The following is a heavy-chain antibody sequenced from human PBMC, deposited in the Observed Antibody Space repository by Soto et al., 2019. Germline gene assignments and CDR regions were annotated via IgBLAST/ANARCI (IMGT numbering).Heavy chain of an antibody. D-gene: IGHD1-26*01. CDR2: ISSGGSYI. V-gene: IGHV3-21*01. CDR3: TRDQGGSYDSWFDP. Sequence: EVQVVESGGGLVQPGGSLRLSCSFTFSMYSMSWVRQAPGKGLEWVASISSGGSYIKYADSVKGRFTISRDNAKNSVSLQKNRLRVDETAVYFCTRDQGGSYDSWFDPWGQGTLVHVSS. J-gene: IGHJ5*02. CDR1: FTFSMYS.